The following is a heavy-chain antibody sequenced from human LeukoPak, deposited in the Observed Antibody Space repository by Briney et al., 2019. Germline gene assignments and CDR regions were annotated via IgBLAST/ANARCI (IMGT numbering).Heavy chain of an antibody. V-gene: IGHV3-23*01. J-gene: IGHJ6*03. D-gene: IGHD3-22*01. CDR2: ISGSGGST. Sequence: SGGSLRLSCAASGFTFSSYGMSWVRQAPGKGLEWVSAISGSGGSTYYADSVKGRFTISRDNSKNTLYLQMNSLRAEDTAVYYCARAPGGYYDSSAGYYYYMDVWGKGTTVTISS. CDR3: ARAPGGYYDSSAGYYYYMDV. CDR1: GFTFSSYG.